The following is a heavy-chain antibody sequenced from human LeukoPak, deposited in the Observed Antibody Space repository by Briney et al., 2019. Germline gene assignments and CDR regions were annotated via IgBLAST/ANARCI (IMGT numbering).Heavy chain of an antibody. CDR1: GFTFSNYG. J-gene: IGHJ4*02. Sequence: GGSLRLSCAASGFTFSNYGIHWVRQSPGKGLEWVAFIRSDGTGQYYADSVKGRFTISRDNSKSTLYLQMNSLRAEDTAVYYCARSLRSSSSDYWGQGTLVTVSS. CDR2: IRSDGTGQ. D-gene: IGHD6-6*01. CDR3: ARSLRSSSSDY. V-gene: IGHV3-30*02.